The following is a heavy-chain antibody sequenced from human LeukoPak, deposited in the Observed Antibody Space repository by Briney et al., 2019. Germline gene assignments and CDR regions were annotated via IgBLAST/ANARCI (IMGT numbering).Heavy chain of an antibody. CDR3: ASRGIYVWGSYRTRYYFDY. J-gene: IGHJ4*02. V-gene: IGHV4-34*01. D-gene: IGHD3-16*02. Sequence: SETLPLTCAVYGGSFSGYYWSWIRQPPGKGLEWIGEINHSGSTNYNPSLKSRVTISVDTSKNQFSLKLSSVTAADTAVYYCASRGIYVWGSYRTRYYFDYWGQGTLVTVSS. CDR2: INHSGST. CDR1: GGSFSGYY.